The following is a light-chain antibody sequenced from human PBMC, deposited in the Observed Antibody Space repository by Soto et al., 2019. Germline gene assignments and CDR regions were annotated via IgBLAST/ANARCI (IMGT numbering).Light chain of an antibody. CDR1: QSVAGN. Sequence: EIVITHSPATLSVSPGERATFSCRASQSVAGNSAWYQHNPRQAPRLLIYGASTGATGIPGRFSGSGSGTEFTLTISSLPSGDFAVYYCQQYNSWPGTFGQGTKVDIK. J-gene: IGKJ1*01. CDR3: QQYNSWPGT. V-gene: IGKV3-15*01. CDR2: GAS.